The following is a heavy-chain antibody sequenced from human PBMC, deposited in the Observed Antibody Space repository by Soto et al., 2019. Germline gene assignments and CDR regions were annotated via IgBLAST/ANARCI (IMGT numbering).Heavy chain of an antibody. D-gene: IGHD5-12*01. CDR2: ISSSSSYI. CDR1: GFTFSSYS. J-gene: IGHJ6*02. Sequence: GSLRLSCAASGFTFSSYSMNWVRQAPGKGLEWVSSISSSSSYIYYADSVKGRFTISRDNAKNSLYLQMNSLRAEDTAVYYCAREMATIGPALDVWGQGTTVTVSS. V-gene: IGHV3-21*01. CDR3: AREMATIGPALDV.